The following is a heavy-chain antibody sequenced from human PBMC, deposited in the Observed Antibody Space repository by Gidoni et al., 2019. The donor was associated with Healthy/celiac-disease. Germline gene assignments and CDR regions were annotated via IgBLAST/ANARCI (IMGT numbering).Heavy chain of an antibody. J-gene: IGHJ4*02. Sequence: QVQLVQSGAEVKKPGASVTVSCKASGGTVSNYGISWVRQAPGQGLEWMGGIIPVFGTAYYAQKFQGRVTITADKSTSTAYMELSSLRSEDTAVYYCARDSGSYFDYWGQGTLVTVSS. CDR3: ARDSGSYFDY. CDR2: IIPVFGTA. CDR1: GGTVSNYG. V-gene: IGHV1-69*06. D-gene: IGHD1-26*01.